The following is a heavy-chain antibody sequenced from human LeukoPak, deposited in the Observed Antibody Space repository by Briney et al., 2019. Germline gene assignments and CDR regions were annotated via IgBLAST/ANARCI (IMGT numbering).Heavy chain of an antibody. CDR1: GGSISSYY. V-gene: IGHV4-59*01. J-gene: IGHJ4*02. Sequence: SETLSLTCTVSGGSISSYYWSWTRQPPGKGLEWIGYIYYSGSTNYNPSLKSRVTISVDTSKNQFSLKLSSVTAADTAVYYCARDSGWLLFDYWGQGTLVTVSS. CDR2: IYYSGST. CDR3: ARDSGWLLFDY. D-gene: IGHD3-9*01.